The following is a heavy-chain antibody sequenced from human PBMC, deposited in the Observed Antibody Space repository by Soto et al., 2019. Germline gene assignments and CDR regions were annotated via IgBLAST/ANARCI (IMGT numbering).Heavy chain of an antibody. Sequence: GGSLRLSCAASGFTFSSYAMSWVRQAPGKGLEWVSAISGSGGSTYYADSVKGRFTISRDNSKNTLYLQMNSLRAEDTAVYYCAKGQRAPSRRVLRFLEGAWFDPWGQGTLVTVSS. D-gene: IGHD3-3*01. V-gene: IGHV3-23*01. CDR3: AKGQRAPSRRVLRFLEGAWFDP. J-gene: IGHJ5*02. CDR2: ISGSGGST. CDR1: GFTFSSYA.